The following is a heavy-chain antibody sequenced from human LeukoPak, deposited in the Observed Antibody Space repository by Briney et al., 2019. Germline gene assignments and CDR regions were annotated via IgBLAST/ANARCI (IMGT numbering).Heavy chain of an antibody. Sequence: GESLRLSCAASGFTFDGYAMNWVRHVPGRGLEWVSGINWNGRITEYADSVKHRFTISRQNTKNSLYLYMNNLGGEDTALYFCARGSVQLWLRDTYYYMDVWGKGTTVTVSS. V-gene: IGHV3-20*04. CDR3: ARGSVQLWLRDTYYYMDV. CDR1: GFTFDGYA. J-gene: IGHJ6*03. CDR2: INWNGRIT. D-gene: IGHD5-18*01.